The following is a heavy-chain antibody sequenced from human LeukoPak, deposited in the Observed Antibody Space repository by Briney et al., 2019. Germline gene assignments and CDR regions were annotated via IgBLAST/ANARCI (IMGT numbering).Heavy chain of an antibody. CDR2: ISWNSGSI. CDR3: AKDSGIALAGSIGY. J-gene: IGHJ4*02. D-gene: IGHD6-19*01. CDR1: GFTFDDYA. Sequence: GRSLRLSCAASGFTFDDYAMHWVRQAPGNGLEWVSGISWNSGSIGYADSVKGRFTISRDNAKNSLYLQMNSLRAEDTALYYCAKDSGIALAGSIGYWGQGTLVTVSS. V-gene: IGHV3-9*01.